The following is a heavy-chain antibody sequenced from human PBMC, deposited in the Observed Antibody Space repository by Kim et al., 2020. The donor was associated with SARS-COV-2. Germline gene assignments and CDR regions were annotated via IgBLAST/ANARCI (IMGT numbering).Heavy chain of an antibody. Sequence: SSGSTIYYADSVKGRFTISRDNAKNSLYLQMNSLRAEDTAVYYCARVESGWGQGTLVTVSS. CDR2: SSGSTI. CDR3: ARVESG. D-gene: IGHD3-3*01. J-gene: IGHJ4*02. V-gene: IGHV3-48*03.